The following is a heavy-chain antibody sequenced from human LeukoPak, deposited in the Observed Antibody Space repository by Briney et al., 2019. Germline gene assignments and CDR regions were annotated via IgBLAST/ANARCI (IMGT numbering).Heavy chain of an antibody. Sequence: SETLSLTCDVPGGSVTSTNWWTWFRQPPGKGLEWIGEVHLDGRTNYNPSLKSRLVMSADLPENHISLKLTSVTAADTAVYYCAREGGFYRPLDYSGQGTLVTVSS. D-gene: IGHD6-25*01. CDR1: GGSVTSTNW. CDR3: AREGGFYRPLDY. V-gene: IGHV4-4*02. J-gene: IGHJ4*02. CDR2: VHLDGRT.